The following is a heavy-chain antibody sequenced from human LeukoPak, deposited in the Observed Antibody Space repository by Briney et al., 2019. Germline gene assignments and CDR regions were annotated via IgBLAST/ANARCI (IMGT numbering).Heavy chain of an antibody. CDR3: ASYSSSWYVNY. V-gene: IGHV4-59*12. CDR1: GGSISSYY. CDR2: IYYSGST. D-gene: IGHD6-13*01. Sequence: PSETLSLTCTVSGGSISSYYWSWIRQPPGKGLEWIGYIYYSGSTYYNPSLKSRVTISVDTSKNQFSLKLSSVTAADTAVYYCASYSSSWYVNYWGQGTLVTVSS. J-gene: IGHJ4*02.